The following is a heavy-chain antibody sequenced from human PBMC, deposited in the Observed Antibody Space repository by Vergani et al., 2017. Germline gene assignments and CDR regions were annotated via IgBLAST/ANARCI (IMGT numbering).Heavy chain of an antibody. Sequence: QVQLVQSGAEVKKPGASVKVSCKASGYTFTSYDINWVRQATGQGLEWMGWMNPNSGNTGYAQKFQGRVTMTRNTSISTAYMELSSLRSEDTAVYYCARGTYYDFWSGYGALDIWGQGTMVTVSS. J-gene: IGHJ3*02. CDR2: MNPNSGNT. D-gene: IGHD3-3*01. CDR1: GYTFTSYD. CDR3: ARGTYYDFWSGYGALDI. V-gene: IGHV1-8*01.